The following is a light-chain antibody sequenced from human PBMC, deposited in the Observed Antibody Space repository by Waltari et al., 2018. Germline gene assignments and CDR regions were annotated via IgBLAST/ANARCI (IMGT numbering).Light chain of an antibody. CDR2: DVS. J-gene: IGLJ2*01. CDR1: CNDLGGYTS. V-gene: IGLV2-14*01. Sequence: QSALTQPASVSGSPGQSVTIFCAGTCNDLGGYTSVSWYQEHPGQAPRVIIYDVSDRPSGVSDRFSGSKSGNTASLTISGLQAEDEADYYCSSQSSNDVVLFGGGTKLTVL. CDR3: SSQSSNDVVL.